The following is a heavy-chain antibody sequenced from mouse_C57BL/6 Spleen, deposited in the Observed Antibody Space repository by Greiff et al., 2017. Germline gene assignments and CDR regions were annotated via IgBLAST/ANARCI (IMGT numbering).Heavy chain of an antibody. CDR1: GYTFTSYW. Sequence: QVHVKQPGTELVKPGASVKLSCKASGYTFTSYWMHWVKQRPGQGLEWIGNINPSNGGTNYNEKFKSKATLTVDKSSSTAYMQLSSLTSEDSAVYYCARGSYYDYFYFDYWGQGTTLTVSS. CDR3: ARGSYYDYFYFDY. V-gene: IGHV1-53*01. D-gene: IGHD2-4*01. CDR2: INPSNGGT. J-gene: IGHJ2*01.